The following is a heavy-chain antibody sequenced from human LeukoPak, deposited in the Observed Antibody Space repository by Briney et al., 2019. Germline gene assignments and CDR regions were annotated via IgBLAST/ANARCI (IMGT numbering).Heavy chain of an antibody. CDR1: GYSITSSSW. Sequence: PSETLSLTCAVSGYSITSSSWWGWIRQPPGKGLEWIGYIYHSGTTYYNPSLQSRVTMSVDTSKNQFSLKLSSVTAVDTAVYYCARGPSGSDYWGQGTLVIVSS. CDR2: IYHSGTT. CDR3: ARGPSGSDY. D-gene: IGHD3-10*01. V-gene: IGHV4-28*03. J-gene: IGHJ4*02.